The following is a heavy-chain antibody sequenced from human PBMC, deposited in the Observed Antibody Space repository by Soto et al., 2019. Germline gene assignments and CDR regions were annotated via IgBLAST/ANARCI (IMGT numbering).Heavy chain of an antibody. CDR1: GFPFSSHS. Sequence: GGSLRLSCAASGFPFSSHSMNWVRQAPGKGLEWVANINQDGSGKYYVDSVKGRFTISRDNAKNSLYLQMNSLRVEDTAVYYCARDQQSFDFWSGSNDYWGQGTLVTVSS. V-gene: IGHV3-7*01. CDR3: ARDQQSFDFWSGSNDY. J-gene: IGHJ4*02. D-gene: IGHD3-3*01. CDR2: INQDGSGK.